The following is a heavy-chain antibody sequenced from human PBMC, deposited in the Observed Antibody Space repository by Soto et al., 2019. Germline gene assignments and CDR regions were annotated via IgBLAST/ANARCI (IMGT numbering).Heavy chain of an antibody. CDR2: ISSSSSYI. V-gene: IGHV3-21*01. CDR1: GFTFSSYS. D-gene: IGHD3-9*01. CDR3: ARGGGITIFSLARGAFDI. J-gene: IGHJ3*02. Sequence: GGSLRLSCAASGFTFSSYSMNWVRQAPGKGLEWVSSISSSSSYIYYADSVKGRFTISRDNAKNSLYLQMNSLRAEDTAVYYCARGGGITIFSLARGAFDIWGQGTMVTVSS.